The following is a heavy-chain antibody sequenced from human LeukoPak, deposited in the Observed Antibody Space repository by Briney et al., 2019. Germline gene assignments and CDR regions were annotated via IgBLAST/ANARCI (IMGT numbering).Heavy chain of an antibody. Sequence: PGGSLRLSCAASGFTFSSYAMSWARQAPGKGLEWVSAISGSGGSTYYADSVKGRFTISRDNSKNTLYLQMNSLRAEDTAVYYSAKGGGGREGDILTGYHYYYYYYYMDVWGKGTTVTVSS. CDR1: GFTFSSYA. D-gene: IGHD3-9*01. J-gene: IGHJ6*03. CDR3: AKGGGGREGDILTGYHYYYYYYYMDV. CDR2: ISGSGGST. V-gene: IGHV3-23*01.